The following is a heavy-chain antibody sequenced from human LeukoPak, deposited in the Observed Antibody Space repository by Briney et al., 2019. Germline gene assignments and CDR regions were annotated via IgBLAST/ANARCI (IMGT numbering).Heavy chain of an antibody. CDR1: GFTFSSYG. J-gene: IGHJ4*02. Sequence: GWSLRLSCAASGFTFSSYGIHWVRQAPGKGLEWVAVISSDGSNKYYADSAKGRFAISRDNSKNTLYLQMNSLRAEDTAVYYCAKGGSSGWFDYFDYWGQGTLVTVSS. D-gene: IGHD6-19*01. CDR2: ISSDGSNK. V-gene: IGHV3-30*18. CDR3: AKGGSSGWFDYFDY.